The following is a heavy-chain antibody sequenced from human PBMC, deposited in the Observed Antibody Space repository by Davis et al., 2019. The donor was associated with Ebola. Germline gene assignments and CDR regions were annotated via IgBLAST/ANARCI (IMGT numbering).Heavy chain of an antibody. Sequence: GESLKISCAASGFTFSSYSMHWVSQAPGKGLEYVSAISSNGGSTYYADSVKGRFTISRDNSKNTLYLQMGSLRAEDMAVYYCARVTYSGSYYHAFDIWGQGTMVTVSS. CDR3: ARVTYSGSYYHAFDI. J-gene: IGHJ3*02. V-gene: IGHV3-64*02. CDR1: GFTFSSYS. D-gene: IGHD1-26*01. CDR2: ISSNGGST.